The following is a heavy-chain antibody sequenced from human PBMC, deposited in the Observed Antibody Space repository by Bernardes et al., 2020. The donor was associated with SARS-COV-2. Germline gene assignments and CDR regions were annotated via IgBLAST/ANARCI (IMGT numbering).Heavy chain of an antibody. J-gene: IGHJ4*02. CDR1: GGSISSYY. Sequence: SETLSLTCTVSGGSISSYYWSWIRQPPGKGLEWIGNISDSGSTHYNPSLKSRVTISVDTSKNQFSLKLTSVTAADTALYYCARHVLSVPPTTAFDYWGQGTLVTVSS. CDR2: ISDSGST. D-gene: IGHD1-1*01. CDR3: ARHVLSVPPTTAFDY. V-gene: IGHV4-59*08.